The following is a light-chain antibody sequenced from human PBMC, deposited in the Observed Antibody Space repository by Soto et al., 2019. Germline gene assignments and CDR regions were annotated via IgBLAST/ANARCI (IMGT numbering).Light chain of an antibody. V-gene: IGKV3-15*01. CDR2: GAS. Sequence: EMVMTQAPVTLSVYPGETVTLSCRASQSININLSWYQRTPGQSPRLLFSGASTTAAGVPVRFSGSGSGTEFTLSISSLQSEDFDVYCCQQHNNWPPTFGQGTKVEIK. CDR3: QQHNNWPPT. CDR1: QSININ. J-gene: IGKJ1*01.